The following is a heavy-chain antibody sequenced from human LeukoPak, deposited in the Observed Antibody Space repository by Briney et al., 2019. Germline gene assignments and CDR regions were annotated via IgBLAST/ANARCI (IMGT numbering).Heavy chain of an antibody. CDR3: AKELAMVRGVITGAFDY. V-gene: IGHV3-74*01. CDR2: ISTDGSST. J-gene: IGHJ4*02. CDR1: GFTFSNYW. Sequence: GGSLRLSCAASGFTFSNYWMEWVRQAPGKGLVWVSRISTDGSSTNYADSVKGRFTISRDNAKNTVYLQMNSLRAEDTAVYYCAKELAMVRGVITGAFDYWGQGTLVTVSS. D-gene: IGHD3-10*01.